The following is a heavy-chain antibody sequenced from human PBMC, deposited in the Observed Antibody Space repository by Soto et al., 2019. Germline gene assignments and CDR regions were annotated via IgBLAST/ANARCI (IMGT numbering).Heavy chain of an antibody. J-gene: IGHJ6*02. CDR3: ARYKAVAGPAYYYYGMDV. D-gene: IGHD6-19*01. CDR2: IYPGDSDT. V-gene: IGHV5-51*01. Sequence: GESLKISCKGSGYSFTSYWIGWVRQMPEKGLEWMGIIYPGDSDTRYSPSFQGQVTISADKSISTAYLQWSSLKASDTAMYYCARYKAVAGPAYYYYGMDVWGQGTTVTVSS. CDR1: GYSFTSYW.